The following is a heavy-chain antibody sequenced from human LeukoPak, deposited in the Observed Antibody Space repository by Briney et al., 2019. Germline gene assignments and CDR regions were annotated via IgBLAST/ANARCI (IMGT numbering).Heavy chain of an antibody. V-gene: IGHV4-39*01. CDR1: GGSISSSTSY. J-gene: IGHJ4*02. Sequence: PSETLSLTCTVSGGSISSSTSYWGWIRQPPGEGLEWIGSSYYSGSTYYNPSLKSRVTISVDTSKKQFSLKLSSVTAADTAVYYCARRDCGGDCYSGVKIDYWGQGTLVTVSS. CDR2: SYYSGST. CDR3: ARRDCGGDCYSGVKIDY. D-gene: IGHD2-21*01.